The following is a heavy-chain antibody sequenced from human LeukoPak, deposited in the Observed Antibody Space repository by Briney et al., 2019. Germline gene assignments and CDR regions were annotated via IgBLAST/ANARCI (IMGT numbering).Heavy chain of an antibody. Sequence: PSETLSLTCAVYGGSFSGYYWSWIRQPAGKGLEWIGRIYTSGSTNYNPSLKSRVTMSVDTSKNQFSLKLSSVTAADTAVYYCARVVYDFWSGYLGVFDYWGQGTLVTVSS. J-gene: IGHJ4*02. CDR3: ARVVYDFWSGYLGVFDY. D-gene: IGHD3-3*01. V-gene: IGHV4-59*10. CDR2: IYTSGST. CDR1: GGSFSGYY.